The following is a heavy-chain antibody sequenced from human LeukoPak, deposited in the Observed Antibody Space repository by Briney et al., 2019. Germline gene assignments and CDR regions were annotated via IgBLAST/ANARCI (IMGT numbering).Heavy chain of an antibody. CDR2: IDPSDSYT. J-gene: IGHJ4*02. CDR1: GYSFTTYW. Sequence: PGESLKISCKGSGYSFTTYWISWVRQMPGKGLEWMGRIDPSDSYTNYSPSFQGHVTISADKSINTAYLQWSSLKASDTAMYYCSSGYYYVFDYWGQGTLVTVSS. D-gene: IGHD3-22*01. CDR3: SSGYYYVFDY. V-gene: IGHV5-10-1*01.